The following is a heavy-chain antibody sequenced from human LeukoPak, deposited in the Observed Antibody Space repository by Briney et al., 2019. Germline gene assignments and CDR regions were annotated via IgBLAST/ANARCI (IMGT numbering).Heavy chain of an antibody. CDR2: INHSGTV. CDR1: DGPFRDYK. Sequence: KPSETLSLTCAVYDGPFRDYKWSWIRQPPGKGPEWLGQINHSGTVDLNLSLRNRVTNRVTISIDTSKNEISLKVYPVTAADTAVYYCVRGPTDTFHDFDYWGQGTVVTVSS. CDR3: VRGPTDTFHDFDY. D-gene: IGHD2/OR15-2a*01. V-gene: IGHV4-34*01. J-gene: IGHJ4*02.